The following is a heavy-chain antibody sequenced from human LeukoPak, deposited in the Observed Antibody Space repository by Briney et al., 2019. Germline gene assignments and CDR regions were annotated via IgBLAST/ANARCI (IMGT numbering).Heavy chain of an antibody. CDR1: GGSFSGYY. D-gene: IGHD6-19*01. CDR2: INHSGST. CDR3: ARGSREAGIGMDV. V-gene: IGHV4-34*01. Sequence: SETLSLTCAVYGGSFSGYYWSWIRQPPGKGLEWIGEINHSGSTNYNPSLKSRVTISVDTSKNQFSLKLSSVTAADTAVYYCARGSREAGIGMDVWGQGTTVTVSS. J-gene: IGHJ6*02.